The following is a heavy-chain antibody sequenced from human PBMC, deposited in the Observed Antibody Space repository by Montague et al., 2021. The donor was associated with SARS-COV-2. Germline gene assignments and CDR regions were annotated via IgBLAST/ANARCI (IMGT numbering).Heavy chain of an antibody. CDR3: ARGGFSVEMATSYYFDS. Sequence: SETLSLTCSVSGGSVSSSSYDWGWIRQPPGKGLEWIGTVSDSGSTSYNPSLKSRVTISVDTPKNQFSLKLSSVTAADTAKYYCARGGFSVEMATSYYFDSWGQGTLVTVSS. CDR2: VSDSGST. J-gene: IGHJ4*02. CDR1: GGSVSSSSYD. V-gene: IGHV4-39*07. D-gene: IGHD5-24*01.